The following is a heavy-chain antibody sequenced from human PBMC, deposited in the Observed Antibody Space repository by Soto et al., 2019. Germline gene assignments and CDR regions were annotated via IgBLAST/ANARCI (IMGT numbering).Heavy chain of an antibody. Sequence: EVPLLESGGGLVQPGGSLRLSCAASGFTFNNFAMTWVRQAPGKGLEWVSSISGSAGSTHYADSVRGRFTISRDNSKNTLYLQLNSLRAEDTAVYYCAKEDLGGYYYSGLWGQGTLVTVSS. D-gene: IGHD1-26*01. J-gene: IGHJ4*02. V-gene: IGHV3-23*01. CDR1: GFTFNNFA. CDR3: AKEDLGGYYYSGL. CDR2: ISGSAGST.